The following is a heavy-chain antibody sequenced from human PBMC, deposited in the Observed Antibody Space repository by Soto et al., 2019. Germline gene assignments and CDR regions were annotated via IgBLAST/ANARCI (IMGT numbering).Heavy chain of an antibody. D-gene: IGHD2-21*01. Sequence: GGSLRLSCAASGFTFSSYAMHWVRQAPGKGLEWVAVISYDGSNKYYADSVKGRFTISRDNAKNSLYLQMNSLRAEDTAVYYCARDVFFGMDVWGQGTTVTVSS. CDR2: ISYDGSNK. J-gene: IGHJ6*02. V-gene: IGHV3-30-3*01. CDR1: GFTFSSYA. CDR3: ARDVFFGMDV.